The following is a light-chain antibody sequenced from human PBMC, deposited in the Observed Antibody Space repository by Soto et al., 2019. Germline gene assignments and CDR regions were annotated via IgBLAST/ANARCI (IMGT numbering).Light chain of an antibody. Sequence: QSVLTQPPSVSGAPGQRVAISCTGSSSNIGAGFDVHWYQHLPGTAPKLLIFGNTNRPSGVPDRFSGPKSGTSASLAITGLQADDEADYYCQSYDSSLSAYVFGTGTKVTVL. CDR3: QSYDSSLSAYV. CDR1: SSNIGAGFD. V-gene: IGLV1-40*01. J-gene: IGLJ1*01. CDR2: GNT.